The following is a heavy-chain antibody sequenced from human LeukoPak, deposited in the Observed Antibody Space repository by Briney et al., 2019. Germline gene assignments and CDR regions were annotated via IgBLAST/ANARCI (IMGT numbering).Heavy chain of an antibody. J-gene: IGHJ6*03. V-gene: IGHV1-18*01. CDR2: ISAYNGNT. CDR3: ARDGYSSGWYYYYYYYMDV. D-gene: IGHD6-19*01. CDR1: GYTFTSYG. Sequence: ASVKVSCKASGYTFTSYGISWVRQAPGQGLEWMGWISAYNGNTNYAQKLQGRVTMTTDTSTSTAYMELRSLRSDDTAVYYCARDGYSSGWYYYYYYYMDVWGKGTTVTVSS.